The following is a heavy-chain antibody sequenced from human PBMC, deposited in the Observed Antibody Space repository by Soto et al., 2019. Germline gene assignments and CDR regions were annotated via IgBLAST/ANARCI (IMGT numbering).Heavy chain of an antibody. D-gene: IGHD6-19*01. CDR1: GGSISSYY. J-gene: IGHJ4*02. Sequence: PSETLSLTCTVSGGSISSYYWSWIRQPPGKGLEWIGYIYYSGSTNYNPSLKSRVTVSVGTSKNQFSLKLSSVTAADTAVYYCARGVWYSSGWYGYYFDYWGQGTLVTVSS. CDR3: ARGVWYSSGWYGYYFDY. CDR2: IYYSGST. V-gene: IGHV4-59*01.